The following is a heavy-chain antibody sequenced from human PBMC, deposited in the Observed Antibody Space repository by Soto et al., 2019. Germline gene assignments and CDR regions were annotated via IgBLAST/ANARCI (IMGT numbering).Heavy chain of an antibody. J-gene: IGHJ3*02. CDR3: AKTAGTHAFDI. CDR1: GFTFSSYG. Sequence: GGSLRLSCAASGFTFSSYGMHWVRQAPGKGLEWVAVISYDGSNKYYADSVKGRFTISRDNSKNTLYLQMNSLRAEDTAVYYCAKTAGTHAFDIWGQGTMVTVSS. V-gene: IGHV3-30*18. CDR2: ISYDGSNK. D-gene: IGHD6-13*01.